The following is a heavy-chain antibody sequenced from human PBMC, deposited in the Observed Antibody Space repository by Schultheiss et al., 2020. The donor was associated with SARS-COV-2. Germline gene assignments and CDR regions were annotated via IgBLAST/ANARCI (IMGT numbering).Heavy chain of an antibody. D-gene: IGHD1-26*01. Sequence: SETLSLTFTVSGGSISSYYWSWIRQPPGKGLEWIGYIYYSGSTYYNPSLKSRVTISVDTSKNQFSLKLSSVTAADTAVYYCARVVYSGSCFLYFDYWGQGTLVTVSS. J-gene: IGHJ4*02. CDR1: GGSISSYY. V-gene: IGHV4-59*12. CDR2: IYYSGST. CDR3: ARVVYSGSCFLYFDY.